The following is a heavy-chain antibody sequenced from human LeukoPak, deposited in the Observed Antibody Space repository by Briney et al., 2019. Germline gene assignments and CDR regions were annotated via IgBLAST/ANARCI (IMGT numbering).Heavy chain of an antibody. CDR3: ARELSRTGAFDY. D-gene: IGHD3-10*01. CDR2: IKEDGSER. V-gene: IGHV3-7*03. CDR1: AFIFSGHW. Sequence: GGSLRLSCEGSAFIFSGHWMNWVRQTPGKGLEWVASIKEDGSERQYVDSVKGRFSISRDNTKGSLFLQLNSLRAEDTAVYYCARELSRTGAFDYWGQGTLVTVSS. J-gene: IGHJ4*02.